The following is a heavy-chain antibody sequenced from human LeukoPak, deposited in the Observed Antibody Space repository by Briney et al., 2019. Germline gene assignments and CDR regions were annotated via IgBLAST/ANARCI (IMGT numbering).Heavy chain of an antibody. CDR1: GFTFSRFS. J-gene: IGHJ4*02. CDR3: ALVGATSWAPFDY. CDR2: ISSSSSYI. D-gene: IGHD1-26*01. V-gene: IGHV3-21*01. Sequence: PGGSLRLSWAVSGFTFSRFSMTWVRQAPGKGLEWVSSISSSSSYIYYRDSAKGRFTISRDNAKNSLYPQMHSLRAEDTAVYYCALVGATSWAPFDYWGQGTLVTVSS.